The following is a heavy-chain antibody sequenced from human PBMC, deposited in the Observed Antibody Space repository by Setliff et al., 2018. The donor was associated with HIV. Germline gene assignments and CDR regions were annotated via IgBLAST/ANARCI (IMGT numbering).Heavy chain of an antibody. D-gene: IGHD1-26*01. Sequence: SETLSLTCAVSGYSISSGYYWGWIRQPPGKGLEWIGSIYHRGTTYYNPSLKSRVTISEDTSKNQFSLKLSSVTAADTAVYYCARIPPELDFDSWGQGTLVTVSS. J-gene: IGHJ4*02. CDR1: GYSISSGYY. CDR3: ARIPPELDFDS. CDR2: IYHRGTT. V-gene: IGHV4-38-2*01.